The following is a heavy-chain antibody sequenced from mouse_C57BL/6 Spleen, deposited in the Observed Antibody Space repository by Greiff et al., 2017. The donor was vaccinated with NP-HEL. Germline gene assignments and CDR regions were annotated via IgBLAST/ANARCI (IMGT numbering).Heavy chain of an antibody. Sequence: EVKLQESGPGLVKPSQSLSLTCSVTGYSITSGYYWNWIRQFPGNKLEWMGYISYDGSNNYNPSLKNRISITRDTSKNQFFLKLNSVTTEDTATYYCARGDYDDVDYWGQGTTLTVSS. D-gene: IGHD2-4*01. J-gene: IGHJ2*01. CDR2: ISYDGSN. V-gene: IGHV3-6*01. CDR1: GYSITSGYY. CDR3: ARGDYDDVDY.